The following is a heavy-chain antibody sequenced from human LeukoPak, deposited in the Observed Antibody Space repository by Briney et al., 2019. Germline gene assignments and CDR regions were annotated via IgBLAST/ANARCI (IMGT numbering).Heavy chain of an antibody. Sequence: GGSLRLSCAASGFTFNNYAMNWVRQAPGKGLEWISSISSSDVNTYYADSVKGRFTISRDNSKNTLYLQMNSLRAEDTAVYYCAKEVPSEAEDWFDPWGQGTLVTVSS. CDR1: GFTFNNYA. V-gene: IGHV3-23*01. J-gene: IGHJ5*02. CDR3: AKEVPSEAEDWFDP. CDR2: ISSSDVNT.